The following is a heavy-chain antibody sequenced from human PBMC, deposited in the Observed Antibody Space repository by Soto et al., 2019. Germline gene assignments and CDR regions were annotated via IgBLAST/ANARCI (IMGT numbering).Heavy chain of an antibody. CDR2: IWYDGSNK. CDR3: ARDFTFGGGIANYFDY. J-gene: IGHJ4*02. V-gene: IGHV3-33*01. Sequence: QVQLVESGGGVVQPGRSLRLSCAASGFTFSSYGMHWVRQAPGKGLEWVAVIWYDGSNKYYADSVKGRFTISRDNSKNTLYLQMNSLRAEDTAVYYCARDFTFGGGIANYFDYWGQGTLVTVSS. CDR1: GFTFSSYG. D-gene: IGHD3-16*02.